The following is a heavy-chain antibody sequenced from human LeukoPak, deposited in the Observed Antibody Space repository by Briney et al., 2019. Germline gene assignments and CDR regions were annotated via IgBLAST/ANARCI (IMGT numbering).Heavy chain of an antibody. V-gene: IGHV3-30*18. CDR1: GFTFSSYG. CDR2: ISYDGSNK. D-gene: IGHD1-26*01. J-gene: IGHJ4*02. Sequence: PGGSLRLSCAASGFTFSSYGMPWVRQASGKGLEWVAVISYDGSNKYYADSVKGRFTISRDNSKNTLYLQMNSLRAEDTAVYYCAKDRGSTHPHYFDYWGQGTLVTVSS. CDR3: AKDRGSTHPHYFDY.